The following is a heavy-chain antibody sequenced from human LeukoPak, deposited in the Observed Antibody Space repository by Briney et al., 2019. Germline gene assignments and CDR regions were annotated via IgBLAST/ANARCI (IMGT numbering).Heavy chain of an antibody. D-gene: IGHD6-13*01. Sequence: ASVKDSCKASGYTFTGYYMHWVRQAPGQGLEWMGWINPNSGGTNYAQKFQGRVTMTRDTSISTAYMEMSRLRSDDTAVYYCARDLYGSSSWPNFDYWGQGTLVTVSS. V-gene: IGHV1-2*02. CDR3: ARDLYGSSSWPNFDY. J-gene: IGHJ4*02. CDR2: INPNSGGT. CDR1: GYTFTGYY.